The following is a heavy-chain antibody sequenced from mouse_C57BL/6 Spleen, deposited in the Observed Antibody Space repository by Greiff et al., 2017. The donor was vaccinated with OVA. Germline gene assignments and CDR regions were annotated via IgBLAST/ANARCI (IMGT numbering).Heavy chain of an antibody. CDR1: GFTFSDYG. CDR2: ISSGSSTI. CDR3: ARAGIYYDYDYYAMDY. V-gene: IGHV5-17*01. J-gene: IGHJ4*01. D-gene: IGHD2-4*01. Sequence: EVNVVESGGGLVKPGGSLKLSCAASGFTFSDYGMHWVRQAPEKGLEWVAYISSGSSTIYYADTVKGRFTISRDNAKNTLFLQMTSLRSEDTAMYYCARAGIYYDYDYYAMDYWGQGTSVTVSS.